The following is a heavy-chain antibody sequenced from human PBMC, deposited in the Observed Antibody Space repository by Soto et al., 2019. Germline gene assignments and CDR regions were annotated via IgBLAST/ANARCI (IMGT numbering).Heavy chain of an antibody. Sequence: PSETLSLTCSVSGGAMNDVTHYWSWIRQPPGKGLEWIATTYYTGSTHYNSSLKSRATISVDTSQNQFSLELTSVTAADTAVYHCASARYFGVDVWGHGTTVTVSS. D-gene: IGHD5-18*01. V-gene: IGHV4-39*01. CDR2: TYYTGST. CDR1: GGAMNDVTHY. CDR3: ASARYFGVDV. J-gene: IGHJ6*02.